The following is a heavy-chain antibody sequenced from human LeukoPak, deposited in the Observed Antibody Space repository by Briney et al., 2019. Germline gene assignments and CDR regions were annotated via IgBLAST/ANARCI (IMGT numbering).Heavy chain of an antibody. Sequence: PGGSLRLSCVASGFTFSSYWMHWVRQAPGKGLVWVSRINDDGSSTSYADSVKGRFTISRDNAKNTLYLQMNSLRAEDTALYYCATGTSSSWYQVYDYWGQGTLVTVSS. D-gene: IGHD6-13*01. J-gene: IGHJ4*02. V-gene: IGHV3-74*01. CDR1: GFTFSSYW. CDR3: ATGTSSSWYQVYDY. CDR2: INDDGSST.